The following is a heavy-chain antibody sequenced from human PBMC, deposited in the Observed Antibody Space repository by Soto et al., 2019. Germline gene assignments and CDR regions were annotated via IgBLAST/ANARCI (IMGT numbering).Heavy chain of an antibody. CDR1: GLTFSNYG. J-gene: IGHJ2*01. Sequence: QVQLVESGGGVVQPGRSLSLSCAASGLTFSNYGMHWVRQAPGKGLEWVAVIYYDGSKKYYIDSVKGRFTISRDNSKNTLYLQMNSLRVEDTAVYYCARDLLSRYFDLWGRGTLVTVSS. CDR2: IYYDGSKK. V-gene: IGHV3-33*01. D-gene: IGHD3-3*02. CDR3: ARDLLSRYFDL.